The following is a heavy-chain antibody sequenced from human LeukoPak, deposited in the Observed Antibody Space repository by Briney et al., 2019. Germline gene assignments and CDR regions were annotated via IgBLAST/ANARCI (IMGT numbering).Heavy chain of an antibody. CDR3: ARPYYGSGDPSFDY. Sequence: PGGSLRLYCAASGFTVSSNYMSWVRQAPGKGLEWVSVIYSGGSTYYADSVKGRFTISRDNSKNTLYLQMNSLRAEDTAVYYCARPYYGSGDPSFDYWGQGTLVTVSS. J-gene: IGHJ4*02. D-gene: IGHD3-10*01. V-gene: IGHV3-53*01. CDR2: IYSGGST. CDR1: GFTVSSNY.